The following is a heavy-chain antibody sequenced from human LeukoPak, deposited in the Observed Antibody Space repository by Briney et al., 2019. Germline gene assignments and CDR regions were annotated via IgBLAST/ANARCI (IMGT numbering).Heavy chain of an antibody. CDR2: INPNSGGT. V-gene: IGHV1-2*02. J-gene: IGHJ3*02. Sequence: GASVKVSCKASGYTFTGYYMHWVRQAPGQGLEWMGWINPNSGGTNYAQKFQGRVTMTRDTSISTAYMELSRLRSDDTAVYYCARDQWITIFGRGLAFDIWGQGTMVTVSS. CDR1: GYTFTGYY. CDR3: ARDQWITIFGRGLAFDI. D-gene: IGHD3-3*01.